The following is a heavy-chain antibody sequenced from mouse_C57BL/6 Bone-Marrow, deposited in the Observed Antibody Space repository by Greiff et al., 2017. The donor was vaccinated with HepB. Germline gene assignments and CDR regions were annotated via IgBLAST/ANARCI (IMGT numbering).Heavy chain of an antibody. D-gene: IGHD1-1*01. Sequence: VKLQQPGAELVMPGASVKLSCKASGYTFTSYWMHWVKQRPGQGLEWIGEIDPSDSYTNYNQKFKGKSTLTVDKSSSTAYMQLSSLTSEDSAVYYCARWGNYYGSSYWFAYWGQGTLVTVSA. CDR2: IDPSDSYT. CDR3: ARWGNYYGSSYWFAY. V-gene: IGHV1-69*01. J-gene: IGHJ3*01. CDR1: GYTFTSYW.